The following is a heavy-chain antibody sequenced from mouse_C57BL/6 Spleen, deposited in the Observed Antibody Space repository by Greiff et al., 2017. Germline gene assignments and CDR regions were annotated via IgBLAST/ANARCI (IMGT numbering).Heavy chain of an antibody. V-gene: IGHV5-9-1*02. D-gene: IGHD2-2*01. J-gene: IGHJ4*01. CDR1: GFTFSSYA. CDR2: ISSGGDYI. Sequence: EVHLVESGEGLVKPGGSLKLSCAASGFTFSSYAMSWVRQTPEKRLEWVAYISSGGDYIYYADTVKGRFTISRDNARNTLYLQMSSLKSEDTAMYYCTRDGGYPYYYAMDYWGQGTSVTVSS. CDR3: TRDGGYPYYYAMDY.